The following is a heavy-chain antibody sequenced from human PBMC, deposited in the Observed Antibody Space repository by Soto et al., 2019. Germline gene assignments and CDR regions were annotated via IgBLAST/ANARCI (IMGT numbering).Heavy chain of an antibody. D-gene: IGHD3-9*01. J-gene: IGHJ4*02. CDR1: GFTFSNFG. CDR3: AKGGSQNFDFLLIY. CDR2: ISYDGSTE. V-gene: IGHV3-30*18. Sequence: QVQLVESGGGVVQPGRSLRLSCAASGFTFSNFGIHWVRQAPGKGPEWLAAISYDGSTEDYVDSVKGRFTSSRDNPKNPLYLQMNSLIHEDTAVYYCAKGGSQNFDFLLIYWGPGTLVTVSS.